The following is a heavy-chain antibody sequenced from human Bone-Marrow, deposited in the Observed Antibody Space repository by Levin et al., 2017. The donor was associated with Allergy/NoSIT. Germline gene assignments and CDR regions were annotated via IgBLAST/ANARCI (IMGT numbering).Heavy chain of an antibody. Sequence: SETLSLTCSVSGSSISRGYYWGWIRQPPGKNLEWIGSIYHDGSASYNPSLKSRVAMSVDTTKNQFSLQLTSVTAADTAVYYCARAEVGDFDFWGQGVLISVSS. J-gene: IGHJ4*02. D-gene: IGHD3-16*01. V-gene: IGHV4-38-2*02. CDR3: ARAEVGDFDF. CDR2: IYHDGSA. CDR1: GSSISRGYY.